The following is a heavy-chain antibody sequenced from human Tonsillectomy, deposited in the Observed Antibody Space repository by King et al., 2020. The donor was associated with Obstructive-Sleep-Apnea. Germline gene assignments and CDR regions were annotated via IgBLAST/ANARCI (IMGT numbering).Heavy chain of an antibody. V-gene: IGHV3-30*02. J-gene: IGHJ4*02. CDR1: GFIFSDYG. CDR3: AKVGYGSMTVCDN. Sequence: VQLVESGGGVVQPGGSLRLSCAASGFIFSDYGMHWGRQAPGKGLEWVALIWFDGGNKFYADSVKGRFTISRDNSKNTLYLQMNSLRVEETAVYYCAKVGYGSMTVCDNWGQGTLVTVSS. D-gene: IGHD5-12*01. CDR2: IWFDGGNK.